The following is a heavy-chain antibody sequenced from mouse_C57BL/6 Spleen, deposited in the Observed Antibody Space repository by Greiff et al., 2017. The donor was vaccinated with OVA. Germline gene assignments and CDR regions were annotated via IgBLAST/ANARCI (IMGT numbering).Heavy chain of an antibody. Sequence: VQLKESGGGLVKPGGSLKLSCAASGFTFSDYGMHWVRQAPEKGLEWVAYISSGSSTIYYADTVKGRFTISRDNAKNTLFLQMTSLRSEDTAMYYCARPHDYAWFAYWGQGTLVTVSA. CDR2: ISSGSSTI. CDR3: ARPHDYAWFAY. D-gene: IGHD2-4*01. J-gene: IGHJ3*01. V-gene: IGHV5-17*01. CDR1: GFTFSDYG.